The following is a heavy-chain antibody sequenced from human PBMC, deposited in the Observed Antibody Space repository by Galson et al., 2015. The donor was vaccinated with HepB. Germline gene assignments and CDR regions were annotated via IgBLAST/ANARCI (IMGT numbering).Heavy chain of an antibody. D-gene: IGHD2-2*01. CDR2: IYNGGNT. CDR1: GFSVSGNY. J-gene: IGHJ3*01. Sequence: SLRLSCAVSGFSVSGNYMNWVRQAPGKGLEWVSVIYNGGNTYYVDSVKGRFTVSRGNSRNTVYLQMNSLRAEDTAVYYCARECGTSCYAAFDFWGQGTLVTVSS. CDR3: ARECGTSCYAAFDF. V-gene: IGHV3-66*01.